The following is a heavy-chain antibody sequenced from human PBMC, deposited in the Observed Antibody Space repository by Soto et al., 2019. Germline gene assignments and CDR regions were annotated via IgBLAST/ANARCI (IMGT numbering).Heavy chain of an antibody. CDR2: IYWGDDK. Sequence: QITLKESGPTLVKPTQTLTLTCTFSGFSLTTSGGGVGWIRQPPGKALEWLALIYWGDDKRYSPCLKSRLTITKDTSTNQVVLTTPNMDPADTATYIWAHRTTTVTWWFDPWGQGTLVTVSS. D-gene: IGHD4-17*01. V-gene: IGHV2-5*02. CDR3: AHRTTTVTWWFDP. CDR1: GFSLTTSGGG. J-gene: IGHJ5*02.